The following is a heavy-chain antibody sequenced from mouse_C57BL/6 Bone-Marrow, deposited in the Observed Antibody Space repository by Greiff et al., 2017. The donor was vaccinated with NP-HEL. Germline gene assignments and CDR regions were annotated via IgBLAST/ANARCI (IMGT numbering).Heavy chain of an antibody. Sequence: LVRPGTSVKVSCKASGYAFTNYLIEWVKQRPGQGLEWIGVINPGSGGTNYNEKFKGKATLTADKSSSTAYMQLSSLTSEDSAVYFCARRGNGYDAAWFAYWCQGTLVTVSA. J-gene: IGHJ3*01. V-gene: IGHV1-54*01. CDR2: INPGSGGT. CDR3: ARRGNGYDAAWFAY. D-gene: IGHD2-2*01. CDR1: GYAFTNYL.